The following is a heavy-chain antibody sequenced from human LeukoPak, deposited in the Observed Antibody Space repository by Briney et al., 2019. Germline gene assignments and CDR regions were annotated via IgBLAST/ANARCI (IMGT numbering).Heavy chain of an antibody. Sequence: SETLSLTCTVSAGTISSSSYYCAWIRQPPGTGLEWIGSFYYSGCTYYSPSLNSRVTISADTSKNQFSLKLSSVTAADTALYYCARHCSDGYNHLGAYYYYYIDVWGKGTTVTVSS. J-gene: IGHJ6*03. CDR3: ARHCSDGYNHLGAYYYYYIDV. V-gene: IGHV4-39*01. D-gene: IGHD5-24*01. CDR2: FYYSGCT. CDR1: AGTISSSSYY.